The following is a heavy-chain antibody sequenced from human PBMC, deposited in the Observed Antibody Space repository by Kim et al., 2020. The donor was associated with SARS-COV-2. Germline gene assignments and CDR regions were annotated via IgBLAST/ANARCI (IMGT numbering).Heavy chain of an antibody. V-gene: IGHV4-34*01. CDR3: ARGLPRIPMVRGVIYN. J-gene: IGHJ4*02. Sequence: SLRSRVTISVDTSKNQFSLKRSAVTAADTAVYYCARGLPRIPMVRGVIYNWGQGTLVTVSS. D-gene: IGHD3-10*01.